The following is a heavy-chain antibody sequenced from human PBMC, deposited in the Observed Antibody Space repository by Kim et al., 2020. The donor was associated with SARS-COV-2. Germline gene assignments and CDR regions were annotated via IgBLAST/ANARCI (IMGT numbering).Heavy chain of an antibody. CDR3: ANGPPLITMIVGPLLDA. V-gene: IGHV3-30*18. CDR1: GFTFSSYG. CDR2: ISYDGSNK. Sequence: GGSLRLSCAASGFTFSSYGMHWVRQAPGKGLEWVAVISYDGSNKYYADSVKGRFTISRDNSKNTLYLQMNSLRAEDTAVYYCANGPPLITMIVGPLLDA. D-gene: IGHD3-22*01. J-gene: IGHJ3*01.